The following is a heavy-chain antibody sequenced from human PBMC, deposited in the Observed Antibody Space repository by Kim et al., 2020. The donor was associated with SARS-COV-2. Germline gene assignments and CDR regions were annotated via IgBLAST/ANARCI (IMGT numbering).Heavy chain of an antibody. V-gene: IGHV4-34*01. Sequence: SETLSLTCAVYGGSFSGYYWSWIRQPPGKGLEWIGEINHSGSTNYNPSLKSRVTISVDTSKNQFSLKLSSVTAADTAVYYCARVSRGVADRLFDYWGQGTLVTVSS. CDR2: INHSGST. CDR3: ARVSRGVADRLFDY. D-gene: IGHD3-10*01. CDR1: GGSFSGYY. J-gene: IGHJ4*02.